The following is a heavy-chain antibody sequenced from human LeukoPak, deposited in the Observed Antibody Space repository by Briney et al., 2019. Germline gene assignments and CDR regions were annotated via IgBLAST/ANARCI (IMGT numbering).Heavy chain of an antibody. D-gene: IGHD3-9*01. V-gene: IGHV3-7*01. CDR2: IKVEETER. Sequence: ETLSLTCTVSGYSISSGYYWGWIRQPPGKGLEWVANIKVEETERYYVDSVKGRFTISRDNAKNSLYLQMNSLRADDTAVYYCATGGILTGYYYDGFDVWGQGTMVTVSS. J-gene: IGHJ3*01. CDR3: ATGGILTGYYYDGFDV. CDR1: GYSISSGYY.